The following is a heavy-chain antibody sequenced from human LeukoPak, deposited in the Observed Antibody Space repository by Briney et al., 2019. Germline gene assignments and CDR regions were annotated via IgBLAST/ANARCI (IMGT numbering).Heavy chain of an antibody. Sequence: GGSLRLSCAASGFTFSNAWMSWVRQAPGKGLEWVGRIKSKTDGGTTDYAAPVKGRFTISRDDSKNTLYLQMNSLKTEDTAVYYCARDLSSYDILTGSLDYWGQGTLVTVSS. V-gene: IGHV3-15*01. CDR2: IKSKTDGGTT. J-gene: IGHJ4*02. CDR1: GFTFSNAW. D-gene: IGHD3-9*01. CDR3: ARDLSSYDILTGSLDY.